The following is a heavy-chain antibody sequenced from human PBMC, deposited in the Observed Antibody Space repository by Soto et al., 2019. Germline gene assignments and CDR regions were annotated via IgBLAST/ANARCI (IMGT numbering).Heavy chain of an antibody. CDR3: ARDRVVPAATVYYYYGMDV. J-gene: IGHJ6*02. CDR2: IIPIFGTA. D-gene: IGHD2-2*01. V-gene: IGHV1-69*13. CDR1: GGTFSSYA. Sequence: ASVKVSCKASGGTFSSYAISWVRQAPGQGLEWMGGIIPIFGTANYAQKFQGRVTITADESTSTAYMELSSLRSEDTAVYYCARDRVVPAATVYYYYGMDVWGQGTTVTVSS.